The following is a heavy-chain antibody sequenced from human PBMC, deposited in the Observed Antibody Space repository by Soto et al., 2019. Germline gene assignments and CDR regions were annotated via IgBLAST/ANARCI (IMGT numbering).Heavy chain of an antibody. CDR2: MNPDSGNT. CDR3: ARGPGSSDWRFSYYYMDV. V-gene: IGHV1-8*01. J-gene: IGHJ6*02. CDR1: FTSYD. Sequence: QVQLVQSGAEVKKPGASVKVSCTFTSYDINWVRQATGQGLEGMGWMNPDSGNTRYAQKFLGRVTMTRNTSNFTAYMELSSLRSEDTAVYYCARGPGSSDWRFSYYYMDVWGQGTTVTVSS. D-gene: IGHD6-19*01.